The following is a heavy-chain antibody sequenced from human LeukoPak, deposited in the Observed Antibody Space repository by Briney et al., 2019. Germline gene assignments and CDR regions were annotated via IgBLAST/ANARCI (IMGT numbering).Heavy chain of an antibody. CDR1: GGSISSSSYY. D-gene: IGHD3-22*01. V-gene: IGHV4-61*05. J-gene: IGHJ2*01. Sequence: SETLSLTCTVSGGSISSSSYYWGWIRQPAGKGLEWIGRLSPSGNSNYNASLKSRVTISGDNSKNQFSLKLTSVTAADTAVYYCARFQGPGRWLSPFDLWGRGTLVTVSS. CDR2: LSPSGNS. CDR3: ARFQGPGRWLSPFDL.